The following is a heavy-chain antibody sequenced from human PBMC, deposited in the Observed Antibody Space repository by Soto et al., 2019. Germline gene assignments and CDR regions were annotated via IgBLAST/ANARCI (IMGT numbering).Heavy chain of an antibody. CDR3: ARARGNYWYSDY. CDR2: IXXTXTXX. Sequence: PGGSLRLSCTASGFSFSDYSFNWVRQAPGKGLGCVXSIXXTXTXXXYXXFVSGRFTISKDSADNSLILQMTSLRAEDTAVYHCARARGNYWYSDYWGQGTLVTVSS. J-gene: IGHJ4*02. CDR1: GFSFSDYS. V-gene: IGHV3-21*01. D-gene: IGHD2-21*02.